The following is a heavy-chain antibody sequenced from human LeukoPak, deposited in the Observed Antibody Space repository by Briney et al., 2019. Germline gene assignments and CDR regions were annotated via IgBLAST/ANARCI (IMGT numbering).Heavy chain of an antibody. V-gene: IGHV3-73*01. CDR1: GFTFSGSA. J-gene: IGHJ5*02. Sequence: GGSLRLSCAASGFTFSGSAMHWVRQASGKGLEWVGRIRSKANSYATAYAASVKGRFTISRDDSKNTAYLQMNSLKTEDTAVYYCTRHDYDSSGYYTNWFDPWGQGTMVTVSS. CDR3: TRHDYDSSGYYTNWFDP. CDR2: IRSKANSYAT. D-gene: IGHD3-22*01.